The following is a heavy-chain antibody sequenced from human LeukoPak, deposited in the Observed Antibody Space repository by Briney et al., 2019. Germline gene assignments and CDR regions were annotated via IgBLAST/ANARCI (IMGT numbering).Heavy chain of an antibody. Sequence: GGSLRLSRAASGFSFDDYPMHWVRQAPGKGLEWVSLINEDGGKTFYADSVRGRFTISRDNSKNSLYLQMNSLRTEDTALYYCAKEIDTLGTNAFDIWGQGTIVTVSS. CDR3: AKEIDTLGTNAFDI. CDR1: GFSFDDYP. V-gene: IGHV3-43*02. J-gene: IGHJ3*02. D-gene: IGHD2-15*01. CDR2: INEDGGKT.